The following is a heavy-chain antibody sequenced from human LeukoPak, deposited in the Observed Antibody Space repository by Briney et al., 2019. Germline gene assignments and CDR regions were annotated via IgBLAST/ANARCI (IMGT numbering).Heavy chain of an antibody. J-gene: IGHJ4*02. CDR2: IRSKAYGGTT. CDR1: GFTFGDYA. CDR3: TRASDFDFWSGFSDY. Sequence: PGGSLRLSCTASGFTFGDYAMSWFRQAPGKGLEWVGFIRSKAYGGTTEYATSVKGRFTISRDDSKSIAYLQMNSLKTEDTAVYYCTRASDFDFWSGFSDYWGQGTLVTVSS. V-gene: IGHV3-49*03. D-gene: IGHD3-3*01.